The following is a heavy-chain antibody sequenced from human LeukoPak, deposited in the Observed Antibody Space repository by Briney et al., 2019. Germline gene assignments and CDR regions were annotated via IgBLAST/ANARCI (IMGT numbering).Heavy chain of an antibody. V-gene: IGHV3-7*01. D-gene: IGHD3-22*01. CDR3: ARQATDSSGYDVPYFDY. CDR1: GFTLSRYW. Sequence: PGGSLRLSCAASGFTLSRYWMTWVRQAPGKGLEWVANIKQDGSEKHYVDSVKGRFTISRDNAKNSLYLQMSGLRAEDTAVCYCARQATDSSGYDVPYFDYWGRGTLVTVSS. CDR2: IKQDGSEK. J-gene: IGHJ4*02.